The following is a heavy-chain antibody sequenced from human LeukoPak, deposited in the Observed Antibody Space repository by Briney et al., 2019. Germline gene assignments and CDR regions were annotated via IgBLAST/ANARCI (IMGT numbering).Heavy chain of an antibody. V-gene: IGHV3-53*05. CDR3: AREISRTGAFDI. D-gene: IGHD3-3*02. Sequence: GSLRLSCAASGFTVSSNYMSWIRQAPGKGLEWVSVIYSGGSTYYADSVKGRFTISRDNSKNTLYLQMNSLRAEDTAVYYCAREISRTGAFDIWGQGTMVTVSS. CDR2: IYSGGST. CDR1: GFTVSSNY. J-gene: IGHJ3*02.